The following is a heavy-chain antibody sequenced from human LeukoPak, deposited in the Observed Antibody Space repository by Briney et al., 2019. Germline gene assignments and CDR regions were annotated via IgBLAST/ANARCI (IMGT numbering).Heavy chain of an antibody. V-gene: IGHV3-23*01. CDR1: GFTFSSHA. J-gene: IGHJ4*02. CDR3: AKDQVLQGYSSSWPDY. D-gene: IGHD6-13*01. CDR2: ISGSGGST. Sequence: GGSLRLSCAASGFTFSSHAMSWVRQAPGKGLEWVSAISGSGGSTYYADSVKGRFTISRDNSKNTLYLQMNSLRAEDTAVYYCAKDQVLQGYSSSWPDYWGQGTLVTVSS.